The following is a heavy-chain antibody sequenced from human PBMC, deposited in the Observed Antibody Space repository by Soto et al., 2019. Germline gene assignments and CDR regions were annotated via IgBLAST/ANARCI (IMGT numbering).Heavy chain of an antibody. D-gene: IGHD3-3*01. Sequence: GGSLRLSCAASGFTFSSYSMSWVRQAPGKGLEWVSYISSSSSTIYYADSVKGRFTISRDNAKNSLYLQMNSLRDEDTAVYYCARDLAYFDFWSGYYTSNWCCPWGQGTLVTASS. CDR1: GFTFSSYS. V-gene: IGHV3-48*02. CDR2: ISSSSSTI. J-gene: IGHJ5*02. CDR3: ARDLAYFDFWSGYYTSNWCCP.